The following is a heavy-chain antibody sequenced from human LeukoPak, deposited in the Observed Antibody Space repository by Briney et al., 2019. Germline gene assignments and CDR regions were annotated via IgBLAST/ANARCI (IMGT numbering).Heavy chain of an antibody. CDR2: ISSSSNNI. CDR3: ARVGTQWELNY. V-gene: IGHV3-48*01. J-gene: IGHJ4*02. D-gene: IGHD1-26*01. Sequence: PGGSLGLSCAASGFTFSSYSMNWVRQAPGKGLEWVSYISSSSNNIYYADSVKGRFTISRDNARNSLYLQMNSLRAEDTAVYYCARVGTQWELNYWGQGTLVTVSS. CDR1: GFTFSSYS.